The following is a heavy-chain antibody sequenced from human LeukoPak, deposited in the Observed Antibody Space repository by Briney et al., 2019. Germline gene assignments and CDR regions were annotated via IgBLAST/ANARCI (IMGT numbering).Heavy chain of an antibody. CDR3: AKDRDCSSTSYYFDY. D-gene: IGHD2-2*01. V-gene: IGHV3-23*01. J-gene: IGHJ4*02. Sequence: PGGSLRLSCAASGFTSSSYAMSWVRQAPGKGLEWVSAISGSGGSTYYADSVKGRFTISRDNSKNTLYLQMNSLRAEDTAVYYCAKDRDCSSTSYYFDYWGQGTLVTVSS. CDR2: ISGSGGST. CDR1: GFTSSSYA.